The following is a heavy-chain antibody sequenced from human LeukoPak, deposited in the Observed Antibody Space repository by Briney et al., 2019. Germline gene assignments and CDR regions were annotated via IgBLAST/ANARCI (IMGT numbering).Heavy chain of an antibody. Sequence: ASVKVSCKASGYTFTGYYMHWVRQAPGQGLEWMGRINPNSGGTNYAQKFQGRVTMTRDTSISTAYMEPSRLRSDDTAVYYCAREYYGDNKTYYFDYWGQGTLVTVSS. CDR2: INPNSGGT. D-gene: IGHD4-17*01. J-gene: IGHJ4*02. CDR1: GYTFTGYY. V-gene: IGHV1-2*06. CDR3: AREYYGDNKTYYFDY.